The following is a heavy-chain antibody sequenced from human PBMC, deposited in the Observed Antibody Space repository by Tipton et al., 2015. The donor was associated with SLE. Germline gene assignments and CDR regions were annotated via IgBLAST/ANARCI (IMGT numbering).Heavy chain of an antibody. V-gene: IGHV4-59*01. J-gene: IGHJ5*02. Sequence: TLSLTCTVSGFSFSSYYWSWIRQPPGKGLEWIGYISYSGSTHYNPSLTSRVSMSVDTSKNQFSLRLTSVTAADTAVYYCARLEDPFGIFGVPKGWFDPWGQGTLVTVSS. CDR1: GFSFSSYY. CDR2: ISYSGST. CDR3: ARLEDPFGIFGVPKGWFDP. D-gene: IGHD3-3*01.